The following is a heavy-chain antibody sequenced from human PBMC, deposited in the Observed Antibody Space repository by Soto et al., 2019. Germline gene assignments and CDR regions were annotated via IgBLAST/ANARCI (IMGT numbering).Heavy chain of an antibody. V-gene: IGHV3-21*01. J-gene: IGHJ6*02. CDR2: ISSSSSYI. CDR3: ARDRAGPYNWNLKRRTYYYYGMDV. Sequence: GGSLRLSCAASGFTFSSYSMNWVRQAPGKGLEWVSSISSSSSYIYYADSVKGRFTISRDNAKNSLYLQMNSLRAEDTAVYYCARDRAGPYNWNLKRRTYYYYGMDVWGQGTTVTVSS. CDR1: GFTFSSYS. D-gene: IGHD1-20*01.